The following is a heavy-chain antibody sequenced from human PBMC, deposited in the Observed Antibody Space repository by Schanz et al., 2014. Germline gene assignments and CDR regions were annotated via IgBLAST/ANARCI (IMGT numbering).Heavy chain of an antibody. D-gene: IGHD1-1*01. CDR2: IKSDGSST. Sequence: EVQLVESGGGLVKPGGSLRLSCAASGFTFSSYWMHWVRQVPGKGLVWVSRIKSDGSSTSYADSVKGRFTISRDNAKNSLYLEMNSLRAEDTALYYCARDRRNADLDYWGQGTLVTVSS. J-gene: IGHJ4*02. CDR1: GFTFSSYW. V-gene: IGHV3-74*01. CDR3: ARDRRNADLDY.